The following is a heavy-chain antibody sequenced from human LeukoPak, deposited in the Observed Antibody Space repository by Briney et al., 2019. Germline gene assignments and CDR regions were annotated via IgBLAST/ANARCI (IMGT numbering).Heavy chain of an antibody. Sequence: PGGSLRLSCAASGFTVISSYMSWVRQAPGKGLEWVSVIYSDGRTFYADSVKGRFTISRDNSKNSLFLQMTSLRAEDTALYYCVYGDFVKTVNYFDYWGQGTLVTVSS. CDR1: GFTVISSY. V-gene: IGHV3-66*01. CDR2: IYSDGRT. CDR3: VYGDFVKTVNYFDY. J-gene: IGHJ4*02. D-gene: IGHD4-17*01.